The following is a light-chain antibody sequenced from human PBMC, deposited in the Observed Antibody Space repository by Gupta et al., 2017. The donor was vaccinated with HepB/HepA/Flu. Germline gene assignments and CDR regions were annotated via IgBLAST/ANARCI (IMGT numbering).Light chain of an antibody. CDR3: QSYDSSLSGVV. Sequence: QSVLTQPPSVSGAPGQRVTIPCTGSSSNIGAGYDVHWYQQLPGTAPKLLIYGNSNRPSGVPDRFSGSKSGTSASLAITGLQAEDEADYYCQSYDSSLSGVVFGGGTKLTAL. CDR2: GNS. J-gene: IGLJ2*01. V-gene: IGLV1-40*01. CDR1: SSNIGAGYD.